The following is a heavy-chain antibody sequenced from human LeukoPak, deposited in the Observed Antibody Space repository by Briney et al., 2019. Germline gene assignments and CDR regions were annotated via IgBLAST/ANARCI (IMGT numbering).Heavy chain of an antibody. CDR3: ANYVWGSYRHYFDN. CDR1: GFTFSSYA. CDR2: ISDGGYST. J-gene: IGHJ4*02. D-gene: IGHD3-16*02. V-gene: IGHV3-23*01. Sequence: GGSLTLSCPASGFTFSSYAMTWVRQPPGRGLEWVSVISDGGYSTYYADSVKGRFTVSRDNSKNTLYLQMNSLRSEDTAVYYCANYVWGSYRHYFDNWGQGTLVTVSS.